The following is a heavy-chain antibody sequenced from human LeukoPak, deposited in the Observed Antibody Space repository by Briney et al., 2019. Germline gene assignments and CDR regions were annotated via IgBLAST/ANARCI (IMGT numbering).Heavy chain of an antibody. CDR2: ISGSGGST. J-gene: IGHJ6*03. CDR3: ARGARPPYSYGPGGYYDDYMDV. CDR1: GFTFSSYA. Sequence: GGSLRLSCAASGFTFSSYAMSWVRQAPGKGLEWVSAISGSGGSTYYADSVKGRFTISRDNSKNTLYLQMNSLRAEDTAVYYCARGARPPYSYGPGGYYDDYMDVWGKGTTVNVSS. V-gene: IGHV3-23*01. D-gene: IGHD5-18*01.